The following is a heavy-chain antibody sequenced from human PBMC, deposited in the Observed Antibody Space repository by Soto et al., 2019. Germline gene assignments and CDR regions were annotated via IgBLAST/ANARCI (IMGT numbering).Heavy chain of an antibody. Sequence: QVQVVQSGPELKKPGASVKVYCKAQGYIFTKYGIGWVRQAPGHGLEWMGLINVYNGDRKVAQKLQDRVSMTTDTATDTAYMELKSLRSGHTAVYYCARLQLGGDRLLNWCDPWGQGTLVTVSS. D-gene: IGHD2-21*02. CDR1: GYIFTKYG. J-gene: IGHJ5*02. V-gene: IGHV1-18*01. CDR2: INVYNGDR. CDR3: ARLQLGGDRLLNWCDP.